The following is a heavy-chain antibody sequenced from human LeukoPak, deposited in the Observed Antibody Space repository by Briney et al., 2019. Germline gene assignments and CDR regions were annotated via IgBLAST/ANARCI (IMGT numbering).Heavy chain of an antibody. V-gene: IGHV3-9*01. D-gene: IGHD7-27*01. CDR2: ISWNSGSI. J-gene: IGHJ4*02. Sequence: PGGSLRLSCAASGFTFDDYAMHWVRQAPGEGLEWVSGISWNSGSIGYADSVEGRFTISRDNAKNSLYLQMNSLRAEDTAVYYCARDLNWETYWGQGTLVSVSS. CDR1: GFTFDDYA. CDR3: ARDLNWETY.